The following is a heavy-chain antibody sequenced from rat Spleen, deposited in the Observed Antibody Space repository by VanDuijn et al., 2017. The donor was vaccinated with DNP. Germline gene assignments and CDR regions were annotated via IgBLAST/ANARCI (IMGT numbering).Heavy chain of an antibody. CDR3: TRDGDA. V-gene: IGHV2-15*01. CDR1: GFSLSSYT. J-gene: IGHJ4*01. Sequence: QVQLKESGPDLVQPSQTLSLTCTVSGFSLSSYTVSWVRQPPGKGLEWMGRIRSGGSTEYNSALKSRLSISRATSKSQVFLEVNSLQSEDTATYYCTRDGDAWGQGTSVTVSS. CDR2: IRSGGST.